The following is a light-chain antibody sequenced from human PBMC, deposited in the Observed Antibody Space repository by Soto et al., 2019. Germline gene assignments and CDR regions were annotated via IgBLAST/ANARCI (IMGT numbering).Light chain of an antibody. Sequence: EIVLTQSPGTLSLSPGERAILSCRASQSVSSDSLAWYRQKPGQAPRLLVYDASSRATGIPDRFSGSGSGTDFTLTISRLEPADFAVYYCQQYGSAPLTFGQGTKVEIK. V-gene: IGKV3-20*01. CDR1: QSVSSDS. J-gene: IGKJ1*01. CDR2: DAS. CDR3: QQYGSAPLT.